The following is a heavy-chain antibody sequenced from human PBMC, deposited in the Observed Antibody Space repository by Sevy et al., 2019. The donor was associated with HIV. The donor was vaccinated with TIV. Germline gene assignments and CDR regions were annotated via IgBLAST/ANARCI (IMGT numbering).Heavy chain of an antibody. CDR2: IYTSGST. Sequence: SETLSLTCTVSGGAISSYYWSWIRQPAGKGLEWIGRIYTSGSTNYKPSLKSRVTMSVDTSKNQFSLKLSSVTAADTAAYYCAREQVYSSSWQPSWFDPWGQGTLVTVSS. CDR3: AREQVYSSSWQPSWFDP. V-gene: IGHV4-4*07. D-gene: IGHD6-13*01. J-gene: IGHJ5*02. CDR1: GGAISSYY.